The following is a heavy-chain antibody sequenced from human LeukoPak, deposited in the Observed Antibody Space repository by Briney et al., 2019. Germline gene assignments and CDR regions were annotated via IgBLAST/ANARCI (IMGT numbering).Heavy chain of an antibody. D-gene: IGHD6-13*01. CDR2: ISYDGNNK. V-gene: IGHV3-30-3*01. CDR3: ARPYSSGWYGDFDY. J-gene: IGHJ4*02. CDR1: GFTFSSYA. Sequence: GGSLRLSCAASGFTFSSYAMHWVRQAPGKGLEWVAVISYDGNNKYYADSVKGRFTISRDNSKNTLYLQMNSLRAEDTAVYYCARPYSSGWYGDFDYWGQGTLVTVSS.